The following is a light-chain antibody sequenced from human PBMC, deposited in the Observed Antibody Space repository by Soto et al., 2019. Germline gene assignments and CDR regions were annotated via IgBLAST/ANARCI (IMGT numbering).Light chain of an antibody. Sequence: QSVLTQPPSASGSPGQSVTISCTGTSSDVGGYNDVSWYQQHPGKAPKLMIYEVSKRPSGVPDRFSGSKSGNTASLTVSGLQAEDEADYYCSSYAGSNNLLFGGGTKLTVL. CDR2: EVS. J-gene: IGLJ2*01. CDR3: SSYAGSNNLL. CDR1: SSDVGGYND. V-gene: IGLV2-8*01.